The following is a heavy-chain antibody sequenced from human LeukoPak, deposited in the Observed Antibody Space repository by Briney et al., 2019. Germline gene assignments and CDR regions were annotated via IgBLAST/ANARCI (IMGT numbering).Heavy chain of an antibody. D-gene: IGHD3-9*01. J-gene: IGHJ4*02. CDR3: ARGYDILTGSDY. V-gene: IGHV3-21*01. Sequence: GGSLRLSCAASGFTSSSYSMNWVRQAPGKGLEWVSSISSSSSYIYYADSVKGRFTISRDNAKNSLYLQMNSLRAEDTAVYYCARGYDILTGSDYWGQGTLVTVSS. CDR1: GFTSSSYS. CDR2: ISSSSSYI.